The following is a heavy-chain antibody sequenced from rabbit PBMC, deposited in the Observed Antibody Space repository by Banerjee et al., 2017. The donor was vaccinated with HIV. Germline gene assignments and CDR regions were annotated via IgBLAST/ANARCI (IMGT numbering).Heavy chain of an antibody. D-gene: IGHD7-1*01. CDR2: IDNGDGST. Sequence: QEQLEESGGGLVQPEGSLTLTCKASGFDFNSNVLCWVRQAPGKGPEWIACIDNGDGSTYYANWVNGRFTISRSTSLNTVDLKMTSLTVADTATYFCARDRDGDAGYGSLALRGPGTLVTVS. V-gene: IGHV1S47*01. J-gene: IGHJ4*01. CDR1: GFDFNSNV. CDR3: ARDRDGDAGYGSLAL.